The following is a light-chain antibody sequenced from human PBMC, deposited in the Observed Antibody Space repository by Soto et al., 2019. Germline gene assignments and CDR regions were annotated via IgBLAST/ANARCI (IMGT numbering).Light chain of an antibody. J-gene: IGKJ1*01. Sequence: DVQMSQSPSSLSASVGDSATITCXASQNINNYLNWYQQKPGKAPKLLIYAASSLQSGVPSRFSGSGSGTDFTLTISSLQPEDFATYYCQQSYSTPWTFGQGTKVDI. CDR1: QNINNY. CDR3: QQSYSTPWT. V-gene: IGKV1-39*01. CDR2: AAS.